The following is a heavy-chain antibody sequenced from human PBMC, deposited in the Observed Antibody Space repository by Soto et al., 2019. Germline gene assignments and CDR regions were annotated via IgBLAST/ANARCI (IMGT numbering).Heavy chain of an antibody. J-gene: IGHJ4*02. CDR1: GFTFSSYA. D-gene: IGHD2-15*01. CDR2: VSIGGST. V-gene: IGHV3-23*01. CDR3: AKRRGAGGHFDY. Sequence: GSLRLSCAASGFTFSSYAMGWVRQGPGKGLEWVAVVSIGGSTHYADSVRGRFTISRDNSKNTLSLQMNSLTAEDTAVYFCAKRRGAGGHFDYWGQGALVTISS.